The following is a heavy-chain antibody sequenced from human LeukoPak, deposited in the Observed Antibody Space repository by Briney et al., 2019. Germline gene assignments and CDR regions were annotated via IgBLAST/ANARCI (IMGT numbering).Heavy chain of an antibody. CDR1: GFTFSNFG. Sequence: GGSLRLSCAGSGFTFSNFGIHWVRQAPGKGLEWVALISGDGSEKNYADSVKGRFTISRDNSKSTVYLQMNSLRGEDTAVYYCAREDYSASWYGNWFDPWGQGTLVSVSS. CDR2: ISGDGSEK. D-gene: IGHD6-13*01. V-gene: IGHV3-30*01. J-gene: IGHJ5*02. CDR3: AREDYSASWYGNWFDP.